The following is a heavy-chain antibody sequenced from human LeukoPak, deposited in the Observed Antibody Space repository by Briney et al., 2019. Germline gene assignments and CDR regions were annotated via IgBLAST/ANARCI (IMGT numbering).Heavy chain of an antibody. J-gene: IGHJ4*02. V-gene: IGHV1-2*06. CDR2: INPNSGGT. Sequence: ASVKVSCKASGYTFTGYQIHWVRQAPGQGLELMGRINPNSGGTNYAQKFQGRVTMTRDTSISTAYMELSGLTSDDTAIYYCARDMVSGGSYSTRFDYWGQGTLVTVSS. CDR1: GYTFTGYQ. D-gene: IGHD1-26*01. CDR3: ARDMVSGGSYSTRFDY.